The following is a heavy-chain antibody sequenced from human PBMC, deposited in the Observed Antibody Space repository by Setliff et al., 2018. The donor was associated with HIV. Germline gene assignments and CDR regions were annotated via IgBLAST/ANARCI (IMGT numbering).Heavy chain of an antibody. V-gene: IGHV4-4*07. Sequence: SETLSLTCTVSGGSISSYYWSWIRQPAGKGLEWIGRIYTSGSTNYNPSLKSRVTMSVDTSKNQFSLKLSSVTAADTAVYYCARDLRWYDSSGSHDAFDIWGQGTMVTVSS. J-gene: IGHJ3*02. CDR3: ARDLRWYDSSGSHDAFDI. D-gene: IGHD3-22*01. CDR2: IYTSGST. CDR1: GGSISSYY.